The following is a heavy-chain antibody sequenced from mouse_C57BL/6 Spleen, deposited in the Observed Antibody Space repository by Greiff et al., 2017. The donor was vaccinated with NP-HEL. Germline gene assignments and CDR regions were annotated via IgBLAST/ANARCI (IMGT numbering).Heavy chain of an antibody. CDR2: IYPSDSET. CDR1: GYTFTSYW. CDR3: ARRIYGSSLYAMDY. V-gene: IGHV1-61*01. J-gene: IGHJ4*01. D-gene: IGHD1-1*01. Sequence: QVQLQQPGAELVRPGSSVKLSCKASGYTFTSYWMDWVKQRPGQGLEWIGNIYPSDSETHYNQKFKDKATLTVDKSSSTAYMQLSSLTSEDSAVYYCARRIYGSSLYAMDYWGQGTSVTVSS.